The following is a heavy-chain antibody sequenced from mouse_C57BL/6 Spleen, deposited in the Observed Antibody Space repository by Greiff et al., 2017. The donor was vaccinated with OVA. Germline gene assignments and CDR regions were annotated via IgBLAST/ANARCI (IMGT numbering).Heavy chain of an antibody. CDR3: ARYYGSSYFYFDY. J-gene: IGHJ2*01. D-gene: IGHD1-1*01. CDR2: IWSGGST. CDR1: GFSLTSYG. V-gene: IGHV2-2*01. Sequence: VKVVESGPGLVQPSQSLSITCTVSGFSLTSYGVHWVRQSPGKGLEWLGVIWSGGSTDYNAAFISRLSISKDNSKSQVFFKMNSLQADDTAIYYCARYYGSSYFYFDYWGQGTTLTVSS.